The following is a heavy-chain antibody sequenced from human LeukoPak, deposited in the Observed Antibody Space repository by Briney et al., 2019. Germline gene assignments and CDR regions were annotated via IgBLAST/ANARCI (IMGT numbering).Heavy chain of an antibody. CDR3: ARGTWILGAFDM. Sequence: HPGGSLRLSCAASGFTFSSYWMSWVRQAPGKGLEWVSVIYSGGSTYYADSVKGRFTISRDNSKNTLYFQMNSLRAEDTAVYYCARGTWILGAFDMWGQGTMVTVSS. CDR1: GFTFSSYW. D-gene: IGHD2-2*03. V-gene: IGHV3-66*01. CDR2: IYSGGST. J-gene: IGHJ3*02.